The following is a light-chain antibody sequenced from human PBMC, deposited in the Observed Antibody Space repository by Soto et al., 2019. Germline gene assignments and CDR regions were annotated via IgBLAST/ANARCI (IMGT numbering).Light chain of an antibody. J-gene: IGKJ1*01. CDR2: GAS. CDR3: HQFGYSPRT. Sequence: EVVLTQSPVILSLSPGEGATLSFRASQSFRGLLAWYQQKPGQAPRLLIFGASARPTGIPDRFSGSGSGTDFTLAIRRLEPEDFAVYYCHQFGYSPRTFGQGTKVDI. V-gene: IGKV3-20*01. CDR1: QSFRGL.